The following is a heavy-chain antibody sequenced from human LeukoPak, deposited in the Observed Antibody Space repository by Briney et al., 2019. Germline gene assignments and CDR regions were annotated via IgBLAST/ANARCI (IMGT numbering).Heavy chain of an antibody. CDR1: GFTFSSYA. CDR2: IYYSGST. Sequence: GSLRLSCAASGFTFSSYAMHWIRQPPGKGLEWIGYIYYSGSTNYNPSLKSRVTISVDTSKNQFSLKLSSVTAADTAVYYCARGSRYCTNGVCYTWGYYFDYWGQGTLVTVSS. J-gene: IGHJ4*02. CDR3: ARGSRYCTNGVCYTWGYYFDY. V-gene: IGHV4-59*01. D-gene: IGHD2-8*01.